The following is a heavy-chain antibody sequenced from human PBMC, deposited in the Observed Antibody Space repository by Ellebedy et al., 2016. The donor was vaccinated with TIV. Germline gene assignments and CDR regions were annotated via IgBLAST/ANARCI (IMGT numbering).Heavy chain of an antibody. V-gene: IGHV4-39*01. CDR2: IYQSGRT. CDR1: GGSISSNSNY. CDR3: ARGDASYYDFWSGYSCWFDP. D-gene: IGHD3-3*01. Sequence: SETLSLTXNVTGGSISSNSNYWGWIRQPPGKGLEWIASIYQSGRTYYNPSLKSRVTISVDASKNQFSLKLSSVTAADTAVYYCARGDASYYDFWSGYSCWFDPWGQGTLVTVSS. J-gene: IGHJ5*02.